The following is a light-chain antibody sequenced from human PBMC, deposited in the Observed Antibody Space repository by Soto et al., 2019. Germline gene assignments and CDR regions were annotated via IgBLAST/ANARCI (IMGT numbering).Light chain of an antibody. CDR1: QSISNH. CDR3: RQSYSTPYT. CDR2: AAS. V-gene: IGKV1-39*01. Sequence: IQMPQSPSSLSASVEDRVIITCRASQSISNHLNWYQQKPGKAPKLLIFAASSLQSGVPSRFSGSRSGPDFTLTISSLQPEDFATYYCRQSYSTPYTLGQGTKVDTK. J-gene: IGKJ2*01.